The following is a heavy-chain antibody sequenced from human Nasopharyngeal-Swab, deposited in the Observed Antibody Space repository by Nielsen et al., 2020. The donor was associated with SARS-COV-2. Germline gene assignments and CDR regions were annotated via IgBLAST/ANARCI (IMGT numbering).Heavy chain of an antibody. CDR1: GYTFTTYD. CDR3: ARDRRTEGHSFDI. CDR2: ISPYYDNT. V-gene: IGHV1-18*01. J-gene: IGHJ3*02. Sequence: ASVKVSCKASGYTFTTYDISWVRRAPGQGLEGRGWISPYYDNTNYAQKLQGRVTLTTDTSTSTAYMELRSLRSDDTAVYYCARDRRTEGHSFDIWGQGTMVTVSS.